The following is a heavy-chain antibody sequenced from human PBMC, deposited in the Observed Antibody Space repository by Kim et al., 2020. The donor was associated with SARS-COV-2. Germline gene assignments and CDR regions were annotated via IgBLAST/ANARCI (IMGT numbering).Heavy chain of an antibody. CDR3: ARHNYDYVWGSYRYGFDY. Sequence: SETLSLTCTVSGGSISSYYWSWIRQPPGKGLEWIGYIYYSGSTNYNPSLKSRVTISVDTSKNQFSLKLSSVTAADTAVYYCARHNYDYVWGSYRYGFDYWGQGTLVTVSS. CDR2: IYYSGST. CDR1: GGSISSYY. V-gene: IGHV4-59*08. D-gene: IGHD3-16*02. J-gene: IGHJ4*02.